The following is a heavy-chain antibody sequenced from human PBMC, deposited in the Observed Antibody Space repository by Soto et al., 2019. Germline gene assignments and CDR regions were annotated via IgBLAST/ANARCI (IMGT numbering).Heavy chain of an antibody. CDR3: ARPHWSRSIYYYGMDV. CDR2: IYYSGST. CDR1: GGSISSSSYY. J-gene: IGHJ6*02. V-gene: IGHV4-39*01. D-gene: IGHD1-1*01. Sequence: SETLSLTCTVSGGSISSSSYYWGWIRQPPGKGLEWIGSIYYSGSTYCNPSLKSRVTISVDTSKNQFSLKLSSVTAADTAVYYCARPHWSRSIYYYGMDVWGQGTTVTVSS.